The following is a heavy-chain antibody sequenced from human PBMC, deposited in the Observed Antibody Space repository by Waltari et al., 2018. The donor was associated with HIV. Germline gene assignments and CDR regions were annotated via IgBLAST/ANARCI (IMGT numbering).Heavy chain of an antibody. CDR3: ARHRASTGAFDI. J-gene: IGHJ3*02. D-gene: IGHD4-17*01. CDR1: GGSISSSSYY. Sequence: QLQLQESGPGLVKPSEPLSLTCTVPGGSISSSSYYWGWIRQPPGKGLEWIGSIYYSGRTYYNPSLKSRVTISVDTSKNQFSLKLSSVTAADTAVYYCARHRASTGAFDIWGQGTMVTVSS. CDR2: IYYSGRT. V-gene: IGHV4-39*01.